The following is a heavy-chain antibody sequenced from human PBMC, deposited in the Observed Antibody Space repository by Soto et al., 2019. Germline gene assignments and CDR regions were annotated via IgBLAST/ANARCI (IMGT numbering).Heavy chain of an antibody. CDR2: INHSGST. Sequence: NPSETLSLTCAVYGGSFSGYYWSWIRQPPGKGLEWIGEINHSGSTNYNPSLKSRVTISVDTSKNQFSLKLSSVTAADTAVYYCARESRTGYSSSYSGSDFDYRGQGTLVTVSS. D-gene: IGHD6-6*01. J-gene: IGHJ4*02. CDR3: ARESRTGYSSSYSGSDFDY. V-gene: IGHV4-34*01. CDR1: GGSFSGYY.